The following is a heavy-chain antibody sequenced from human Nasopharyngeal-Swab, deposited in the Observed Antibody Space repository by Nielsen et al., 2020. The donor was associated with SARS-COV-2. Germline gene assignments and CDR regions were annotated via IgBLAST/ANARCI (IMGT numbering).Heavy chain of an antibody. Sequence: GESLKISCKGSGYSFTSYWIGWVRQMPGKGLEWMGIIYPGDSDTRYSPSFQGQVTISADKSISTAYLQWSSLKASDTAMYHCASHPLYSSGWYGVDYWGQGTLVTVSS. CDR3: ASHPLYSSGWYGVDY. CDR2: IYPGDSDT. D-gene: IGHD6-19*01. CDR1: GYSFTSYW. V-gene: IGHV5-51*01. J-gene: IGHJ4*02.